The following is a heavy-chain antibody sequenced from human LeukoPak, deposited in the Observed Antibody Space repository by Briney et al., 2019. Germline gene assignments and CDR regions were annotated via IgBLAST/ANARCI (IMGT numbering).Heavy chain of an antibody. D-gene: IGHD1-7*01. V-gene: IGHV3-48*02. CDR3: ARESFGTAPRGTFDY. CDR1: VFTFSSYS. Sequence: GGSLRLSCAASVFTFSSYSMNCVRPTPGKWLEWVSYIISSSSTIYYAHSVKGRFTISRDNAKNSLYLQMNSLREEDTAVYYCARESFGTAPRGTFDYWGQGTQVTVSS. J-gene: IGHJ4*02. CDR2: IISSSSTI.